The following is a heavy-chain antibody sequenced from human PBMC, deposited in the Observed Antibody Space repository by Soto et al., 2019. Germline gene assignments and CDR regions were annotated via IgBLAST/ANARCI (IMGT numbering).Heavy chain of an antibody. CDR3: ARDTRGLGWFDP. Sequence: PSETLSLTCTVSGGSISSYYWSWIRQPPGKGLEWIGYIYYSGSTNYNPSLKSRVTISVDTSKNQFSLKLSSVTAADTAVYYCARDTRGLGWFDPWGQGTLVTVSS. CDR2: IYYSGST. V-gene: IGHV4-59*01. J-gene: IGHJ5*02. CDR1: GGSISSYY. D-gene: IGHD2-15*01.